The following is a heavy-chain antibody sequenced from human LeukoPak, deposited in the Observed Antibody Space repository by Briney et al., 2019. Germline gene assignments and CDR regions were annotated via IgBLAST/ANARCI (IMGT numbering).Heavy chain of an antibody. D-gene: IGHD2-21*02. CDR2: IYASGIT. CDR3: ARSPEDCGGDCSFDY. J-gene: IGHJ4*02. Sequence: SETLSLTCTVSGGSISSGNYYWSWIRLPAGKGLEWIGRIYASGITKYNPSLKSRVTISVDTSKNQFSLNLSSVTAADTAVYYCARSPEDCGGDCSFDYWGQGTLVTVSS. CDR1: GGSISSGNYY. V-gene: IGHV4-61*02.